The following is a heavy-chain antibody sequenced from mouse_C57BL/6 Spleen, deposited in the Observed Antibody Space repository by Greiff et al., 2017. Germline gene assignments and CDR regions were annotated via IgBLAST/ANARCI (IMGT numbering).Heavy chain of an antibody. D-gene: IGHD2-2*01. Sequence: QVQLKESGAELVKPGASVKISCKASGYAFSSYLMNWVKQRPGKGLEWIGQIYPGDGDTNYNGKFKGKATLTADKSSSTAYMQLSSLTSEDSAVYFCAPEGYGFAYWGQGTLVTVSA. J-gene: IGHJ3*01. CDR2: IYPGDGDT. CDR3: APEGYGFAY. V-gene: IGHV1-80*01. CDR1: GYAFSSYL.